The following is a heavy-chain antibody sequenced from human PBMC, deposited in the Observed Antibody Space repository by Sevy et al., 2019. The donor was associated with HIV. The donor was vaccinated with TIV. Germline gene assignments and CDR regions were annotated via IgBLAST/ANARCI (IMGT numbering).Heavy chain of an antibody. J-gene: IGHJ4*02. CDR2: LNWDSGSV. V-gene: IGHV3-9*01. CDR1: GFTFDDFA. D-gene: IGHD3-10*02. CDR3: AKDSGATWIEVFAN. Sequence: GGSLRLSCAASGFTFDDFAMHWVRQVPGKGLEWVSGLNWDSGSVGYADSVKGRFTISRDNAKNALFLQMNSLRAEDTALYYCAKDSGATWIEVFANWGQGIQVTVSS.